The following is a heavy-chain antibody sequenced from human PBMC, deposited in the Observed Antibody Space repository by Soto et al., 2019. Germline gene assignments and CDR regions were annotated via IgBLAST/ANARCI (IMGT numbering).Heavy chain of an antibody. D-gene: IGHD2-15*01. J-gene: IGHJ4*02. CDR2: IYYSGST. CDR3: ARFRREVVAANFDY. V-gene: IGHV4-59*01. CDR1: GGSISSYY. Sequence: SETLSLTCTVSGGSISSYYWSWIRQPPGKGLEWIGYIYYSGSTNYNPSLKSRVTISVDTSKNQFSLKLSSVTAADTAVYYCARFRREVVAANFDYWGQGTLVTVSS.